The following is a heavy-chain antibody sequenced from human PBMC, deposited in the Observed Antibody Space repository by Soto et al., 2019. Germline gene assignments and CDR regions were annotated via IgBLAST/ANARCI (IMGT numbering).Heavy chain of an antibody. CDR1: GGSISGGGDY. V-gene: IGHV4-31*03. J-gene: IGHJ4*02. Sequence: SETLCLTCPVSGGSISGGGDYWSWIRQHPGKGLEWIGYIYYSGSTYYNPSLKSRVTISVDTSKDQFSLKLRSVTAADTAVFYCAGLYPYESSGYHLNYWGQGALVTVSS. CDR3: AGLYPYESSGYHLNY. CDR2: IYYSGST. D-gene: IGHD3-22*01.